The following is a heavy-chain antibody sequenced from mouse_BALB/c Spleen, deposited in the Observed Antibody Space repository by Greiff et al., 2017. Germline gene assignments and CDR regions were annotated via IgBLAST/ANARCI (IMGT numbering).Heavy chain of an antibody. CDR1: GFTFSSYA. Sequence: EVKLMESGGGLVKPGGSLKLSCAASGFTFSSYAMSWVRQTPEKRLEWVASISSGGSTYYPDSVKGRFTISRYNARNILYLQMSSLRSEDTAMYYCARWLLSSMDYWGQGTSVTVSS. J-gene: IGHJ4*01. D-gene: IGHD2-3*01. CDR2: ISSGGST. V-gene: IGHV5-6-5*01. CDR3: ARWLLSSMDY.